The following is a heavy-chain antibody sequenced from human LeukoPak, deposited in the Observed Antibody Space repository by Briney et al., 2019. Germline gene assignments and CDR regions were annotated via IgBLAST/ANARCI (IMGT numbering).Heavy chain of an antibody. CDR2: IGTAGDT. CDR3: ARVYYYDSSGYYLDY. CDR1: GFTFSSYD. D-gene: IGHD3-22*01. J-gene: IGHJ4*02. V-gene: IGHV3-13*01. Sequence: QPGGSLRLSCAASGFTFSSYDMHWVRQATGKGLEWVSAIGTAGDTYYPGSAKGRFTISRENAKNSLYLQMNSLRAGDTAVYYCARVYYYDSSGYYLDYWGQGTLVTVSS.